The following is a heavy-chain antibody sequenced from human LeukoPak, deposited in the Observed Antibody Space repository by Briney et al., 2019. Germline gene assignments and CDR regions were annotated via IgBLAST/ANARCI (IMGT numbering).Heavy chain of an antibody. V-gene: IGHV4-34*01. J-gene: IGHJ6*03. CDR3: ARLKRYSSSWTYYYYYYYMDV. CDR2: INHSGST. CDR1: GGSFSGYY. D-gene: IGHD6-13*01. Sequence: PSETLSLTCAVYGGSFSGYYWSWIRQPPGKGLEWIGEINHSGSTNYNPFLKSRVTISVDTSKNQFSLKLSSVTAADTAVYYCARLKRYSSSWTYYYYYYYMDVWGKGTTVTVSS.